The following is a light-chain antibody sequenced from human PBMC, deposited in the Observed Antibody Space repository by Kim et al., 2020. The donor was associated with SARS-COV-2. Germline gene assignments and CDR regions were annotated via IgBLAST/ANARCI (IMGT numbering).Light chain of an antibody. V-gene: IGLV3-21*04. CDR3: QVWDSSSDHVV. CDR1: NIGSKS. CDR2: YDS. Sequence: PGKTARVTCRRNNIGSKSVQWYQQKPGQAPVLVIYYDSDRPSGIPERFSGSNSGNTATLTISRVEAGDEADYYCQVWDSSSDHVVFGGGTQLTVL. J-gene: IGLJ2*01.